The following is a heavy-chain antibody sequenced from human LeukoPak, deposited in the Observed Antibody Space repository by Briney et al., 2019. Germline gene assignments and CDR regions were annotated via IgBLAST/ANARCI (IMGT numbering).Heavy chain of an antibody. J-gene: IGHJ5*02. CDR3: ARTLTPYYDFWSGYFDDFRWFDP. D-gene: IGHD3-3*01. V-gene: IGHV1-69*05. CDR1: GGTFSSYA. CDR2: IIPIFGTA. Sequence: ASVKVSCKASGGTFSSYATSWVRQAPGQGLEWMGGIIPIFGTANYAQKFQGRVTITTDESTSTAYMELSSLRSEDTAVYYCARTLTPYYDFWSGYFDDFRWFDPWGQGTLVTVSS.